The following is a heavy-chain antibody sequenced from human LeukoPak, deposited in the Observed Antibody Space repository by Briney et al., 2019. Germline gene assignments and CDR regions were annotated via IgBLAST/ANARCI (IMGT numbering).Heavy chain of an antibody. CDR2: ISYDGSNK. CDR1: GFTFSTYG. Sequence: GGSLRLSCAASGFTFSTYGMHWVRQAPGKGLEWVAVISYDGSNKYYTDSVKGRFTISRDNSKNTLYMQMNSLRAEDTAVYYCASVPPYSGYLYWGQGTLVTVSS. D-gene: IGHD5-12*01. V-gene: IGHV3-30*03. J-gene: IGHJ4*02. CDR3: ASVPPYSGYLY.